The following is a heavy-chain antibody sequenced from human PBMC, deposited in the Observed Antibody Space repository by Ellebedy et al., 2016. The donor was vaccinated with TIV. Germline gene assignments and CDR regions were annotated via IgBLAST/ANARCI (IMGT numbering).Heavy chain of an antibody. Sequence: SETLSLTXTVSGGSISSYYWSWIRQPAGKGLEWIGRIYTSGSTNYNPSLKSRVTMSVDTSKNQFSLKLSSVTAANTAVYYCARDIVVVPAAQLDYYYYMDVWGKGTTVTVSS. CDR3: ARDIVVVPAAQLDYYYYMDV. CDR1: GGSISSYY. D-gene: IGHD2-2*01. V-gene: IGHV4-4*07. CDR2: IYTSGST. J-gene: IGHJ6*03.